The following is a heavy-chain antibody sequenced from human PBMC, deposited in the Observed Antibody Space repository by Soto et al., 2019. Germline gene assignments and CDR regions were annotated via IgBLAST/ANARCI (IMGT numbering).Heavy chain of an antibody. CDR1: GYTFTSYA. V-gene: IGHV1-3*01. J-gene: IGHJ4*02. Sequence: QVQLVQSGAEVKKPGASVKVSCKASGYTFTSYAMHWVRQAPGQRLEWMGWINAGNGNTKYSQKFQGRVTITRDTAASTAYRELSGLRSEDTAVYYCARNYGSGRAFGYWGQGTLVTVSS. CDR3: ARNYGSGRAFGY. D-gene: IGHD3-10*01. CDR2: INAGNGNT.